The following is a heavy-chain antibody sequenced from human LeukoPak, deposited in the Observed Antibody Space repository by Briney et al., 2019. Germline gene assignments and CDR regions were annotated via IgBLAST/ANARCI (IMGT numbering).Heavy chain of an antibody. J-gene: IGHJ6*03. CDR3: ARCDTANYYYYMDV. D-gene: IGHD5-18*01. V-gene: IGHV1-69*06. CDR1: GGTFSSYA. Sequence: ASVKVSCKASGGTFSSYAISWVRQAPGQGLEWMGRIIPIFGTANYAQKFQGRVTITADKSTSTAYMELSSLRSEDTAVYYCARCDTANYYYYMDVWGKGTTVTVSS. CDR2: IIPIFGTA.